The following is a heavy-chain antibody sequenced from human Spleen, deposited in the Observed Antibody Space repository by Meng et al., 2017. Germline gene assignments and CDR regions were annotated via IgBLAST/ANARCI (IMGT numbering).Heavy chain of an antibody. J-gene: IGHJ4*02. CDR1: GGSFSDYY. CDR2: IYYSGTT. Sequence: SETLSLTCVVSGGSFSDYYWSWIRQPPGKGLEWIGYIYYSGTTNYNPSLKSRVAISVDTSKNQFSLKLTSVTAADTAVYYCARVDSSGWRPIDYWGQGTLVTVSS. V-gene: IGHV4-59*01. D-gene: IGHD6-19*01. CDR3: ARVDSSGWRPIDY.